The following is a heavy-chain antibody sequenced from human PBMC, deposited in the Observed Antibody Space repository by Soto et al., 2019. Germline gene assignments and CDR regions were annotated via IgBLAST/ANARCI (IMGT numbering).Heavy chain of an antibody. D-gene: IGHD6-6*01. Sequence: GGSLRLSCAASGFTFSSYGMHWVRQAPGKGLEWVAVIWYDGSNKYYADSVKGRFTISRDNSKNTLYLQMNSLRAEDTAVYYCARETAPSIAARGGAFDIWGQGTMVTVSS. V-gene: IGHV3-33*08. CDR2: IWYDGSNK. J-gene: IGHJ3*02. CDR1: GFTFSSYG. CDR3: ARETAPSIAARGGAFDI.